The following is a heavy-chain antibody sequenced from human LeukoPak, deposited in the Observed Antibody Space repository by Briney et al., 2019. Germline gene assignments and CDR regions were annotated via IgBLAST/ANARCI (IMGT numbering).Heavy chain of an antibody. Sequence: SQTLSPTCTVSGGSISSGSYYWSWIRQPAGKGLEWIGRIYTSGSTNYNPSLKSRVTTSVDTSKNQFSLKLSSVTAADTAVYYCARSWLPTGGYYYYMDVWGKGTTVTVSS. CDR1: GGSISSGSYY. V-gene: IGHV4-61*02. D-gene: IGHD6-19*01. CDR2: IYTSGST. J-gene: IGHJ6*03. CDR3: ARSWLPTGGYYYYMDV.